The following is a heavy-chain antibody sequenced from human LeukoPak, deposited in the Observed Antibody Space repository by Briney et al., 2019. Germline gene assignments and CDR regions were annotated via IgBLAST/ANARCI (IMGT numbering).Heavy chain of an antibody. CDR1: GGSFSGYY. V-gene: IGHV4-34*01. D-gene: IGHD3-9*01. CDR2: INHSGST. Sequence: SETLSLTCAVYGGSFSGYYWSWIRQPPGKGLEWIGEINHSGSTNYNPSLKSRVTISVDTSKNQFSLKLSSVTAADTAVYYCARGPRYFDIWGQGTTVTVSS. CDR3: ARGPRYFDI. J-gene: IGHJ3*02.